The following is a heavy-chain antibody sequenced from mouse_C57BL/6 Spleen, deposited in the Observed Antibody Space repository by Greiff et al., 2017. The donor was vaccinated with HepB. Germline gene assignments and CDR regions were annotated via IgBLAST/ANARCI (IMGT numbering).Heavy chain of an antibody. CDR2: ISSGSSTI. J-gene: IGHJ4*01. V-gene: IGHV5-17*01. CDR1: GFTFSDYG. D-gene: IGHD2-3*01. CDR3: ARARDGYYAMYY. Sequence: EVKLVESGGGLVKPGGSLKLSCAASGFTFSDYGMHWVRQAPEKGLEWVAYISSGSSTIYYADTVKGRFTISRDNAKNTLFLQMTSLRSEDTAMYYCARARDGYYAMYYWGQGTSVTVSS.